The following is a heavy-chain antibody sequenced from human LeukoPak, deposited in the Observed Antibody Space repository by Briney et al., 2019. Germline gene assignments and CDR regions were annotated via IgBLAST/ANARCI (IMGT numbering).Heavy chain of an antibody. CDR3: ASIVGATTVSR. V-gene: IGHV3-30*02. CDR1: GFTFSSYG. D-gene: IGHD1-26*01. J-gene: IGHJ4*02. Sequence: GGSLRLSCAASGFTFSSYGMHWVRQAPGKGLEWVAVTWYDGSNKYYGDSVKGRFTISRDNSKNTLYLQMNSLRAEGTAVYYCASIVGATTVSRWGQGTLVTVSS. CDR2: TWYDGSNK.